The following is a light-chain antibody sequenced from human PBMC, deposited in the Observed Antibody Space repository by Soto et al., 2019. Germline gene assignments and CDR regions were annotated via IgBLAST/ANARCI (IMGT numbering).Light chain of an antibody. Sequence: DMQMTQSPSSLSASIGDRVTITCRASQDINNNLSWYQQNPGKVPKVVIYAASTLQSGVPSRFSGRGSGTDFALTISSLQPEDVATYYCQKYSSARETFGPGTKVDI. V-gene: IGKV1-27*01. CDR3: QKYSSARET. CDR2: AAS. CDR1: QDINNN. J-gene: IGKJ3*01.